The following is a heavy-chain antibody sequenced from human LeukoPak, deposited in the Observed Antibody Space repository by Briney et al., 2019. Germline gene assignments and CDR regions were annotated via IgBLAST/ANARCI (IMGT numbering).Heavy chain of an antibody. V-gene: IGHV3-74*01. CDR3: ARGLHGYCSSTSCPKLGFR. J-gene: IGHJ4*02. CDR2: LPCEWSST. Sequence: QPGLSVSLLRGASGLLFRSYWMHWVRQPPAKGLVGVSRLPCEWSSTSYADSVKGRFTSSRDNAKNTLYLQMNGLRGEDTAVYYCARGLHGYCSSTSCPKLGFRWGQGTLVTVSS. D-gene: IGHD2-2*03. CDR1: GLLFRSYW.